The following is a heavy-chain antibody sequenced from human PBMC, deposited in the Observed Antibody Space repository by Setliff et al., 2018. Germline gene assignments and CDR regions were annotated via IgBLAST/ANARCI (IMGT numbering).Heavy chain of an antibody. V-gene: IGHV4-4*02. CDR3: ATLPFSSGPLHDY. CDR2: IFHSGRS. CDR1: GVSINSRTW. Sequence: PSETLSLTCAVSGVSINSRTWGSWVRQPPGKGVEWIGEIFHSGRSYYSPSLKSRVTMSVDTSKNQFSLQLSPVIAADTAVYYCATLPFSSGPLHDYWGQGTLVTVSS. D-gene: IGHD6-19*01. J-gene: IGHJ4*02.